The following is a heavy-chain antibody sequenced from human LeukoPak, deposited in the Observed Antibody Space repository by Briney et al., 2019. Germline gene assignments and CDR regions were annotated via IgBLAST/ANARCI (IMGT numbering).Heavy chain of an antibody. CDR3: ARGGEMARSDY. CDR1: GFTFSYYE. Sequence: QPGGSLRLSCAASGFTFSYYEMNWVRQAPGKGLEWVSYISSESTTIGYADSVQGRFIISRDNAKNSLYLQMNRLRVEDTAIYYCARGGEMARSDYWGQGTLVTVSS. CDR2: ISSESTTI. D-gene: IGHD5-24*01. V-gene: IGHV3-48*03. J-gene: IGHJ4*02.